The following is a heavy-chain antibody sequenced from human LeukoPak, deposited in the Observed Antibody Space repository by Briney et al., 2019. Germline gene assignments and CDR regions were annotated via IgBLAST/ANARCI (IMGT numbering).Heavy chain of an antibody. CDR1: GFTFSSYA. V-gene: IGHV3-23*01. CDR2: ISGSGGST. D-gene: IGHD5-24*01. J-gene: IGHJ4*02. Sequence: AGGSLRLSCAASGFTFSSYAMSWVRQAPGKGLEWVSAISGSGGSTYYADSVKGRFTISRDNSKNTLYLQMNSLRAEDTAVYYCAKDLGPISWEMATFPYYFDYWGQGTLVTVSS. CDR3: AKDLGPISWEMATFPYYFDY.